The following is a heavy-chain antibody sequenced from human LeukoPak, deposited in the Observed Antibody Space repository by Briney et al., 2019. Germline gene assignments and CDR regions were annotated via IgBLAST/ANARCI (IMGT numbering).Heavy chain of an antibody. V-gene: IGHV3-74*01. Sequence: QPGGSLRLSCAASGFTFSSYWMHWVRQAPGKGLVWVSRINSDGNNTTYADSVKGRFTIPRDNAKNTLCLQMNSLRAEDTAVYYCATFYGAAMYWGQGTLVTVSS. J-gene: IGHJ4*02. CDR2: INSDGNNT. D-gene: IGHD4-17*01. CDR1: GFTFSSYW. CDR3: ATFYGAAMY.